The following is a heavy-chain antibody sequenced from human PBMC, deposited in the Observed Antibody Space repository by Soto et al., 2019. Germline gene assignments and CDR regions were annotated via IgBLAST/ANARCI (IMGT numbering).Heavy chain of an antibody. CDR2: IYYSGST. CDR3: AAAPVRGVSWFDP. CDR1: GGSISSYY. D-gene: IGHD3-10*01. V-gene: IGHV4-59*01. Sequence: SETLSLTCTVSGGSISSYYWSWIRQPPGKGLEWIGCIYYSGSTNYNPSLKSRVTISVDTSKNQFSLKLSSVTAADTAVYYCAAAPVRGVSWFDPWGQGTLVTVSS. J-gene: IGHJ5*02.